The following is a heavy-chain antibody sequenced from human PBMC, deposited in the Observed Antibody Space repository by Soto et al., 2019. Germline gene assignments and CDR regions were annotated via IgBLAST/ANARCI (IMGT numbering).Heavy chain of an antibody. V-gene: IGHV1-69*01. D-gene: IGHD6-13*01. CDR3: ATNFLSAAAGDPNWFDP. CDR2: IIPIFGTA. CDR1: GGTFSSYA. Sequence: QVQLVQSGAEVKKPGSSVKVSCKASGGTFSSYAISWVRQAPGQGLEWMGGIIPIFGTANYAQKFQGRVTITADESTSTAYMELSSLRSEDTAVYYCATNFLSAAAGDPNWFDPWGQGTLVTVSS. J-gene: IGHJ5*02.